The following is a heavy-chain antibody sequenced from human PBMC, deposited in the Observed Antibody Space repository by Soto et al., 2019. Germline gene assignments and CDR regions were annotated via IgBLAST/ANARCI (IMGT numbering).Heavy chain of an antibody. CDR1: GGSISGHY. D-gene: IGHD6-19*01. J-gene: IGHJ4*02. V-gene: IGHV4-59*11. CDR3: ARVGSSGWSPDY. CDR2: IFYSGSTTY. Sequence: SETLCLTCTVSGGSISGHYWIWIRQPPGEGMEWIGYIFYSGSTTYNNNPSLKSRVTMSVDTSKNQFSLRLSSVTAADTAVYYCARVGSSGWSPDYWGQGTLVTVSS.